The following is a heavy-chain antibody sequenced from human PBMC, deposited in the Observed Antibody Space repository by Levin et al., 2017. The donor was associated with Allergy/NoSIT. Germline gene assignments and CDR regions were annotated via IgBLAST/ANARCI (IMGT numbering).Heavy chain of an antibody. CDR3: ARSSPGGFSYGHHFDY. V-gene: IGHV2-70*16. CDR2: IDWDDDK. J-gene: IGHJ4*02. Sequence: QTLSLTCTFSGFSLTTSAMCVSWIRQPPGKALEWLARIDWDDDKFYSTSLKTRLSISKDTSKNQVVLTMTNMDPVDTATYYCARSSPGGFSYGHHFDYWGQGTLVAVSS. D-gene: IGHD5-18*01. CDR1: GFSLTTSAMC.